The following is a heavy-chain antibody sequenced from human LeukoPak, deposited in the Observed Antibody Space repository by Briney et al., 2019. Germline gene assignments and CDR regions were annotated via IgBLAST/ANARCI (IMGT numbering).Heavy chain of an antibody. Sequence: SGRSLRLSCAASGLTISTYAMHWVRQAPGKGLEWVTLISYDGSNKYYADSVKGRFTISRDNSKNTLYLQMNSLRPEDTAVYYCARVRDSGRWGAFDIWGQGTMVTVSS. J-gene: IGHJ3*02. D-gene: IGHD1-26*01. CDR2: ISYDGSNK. CDR1: GLTISTYA. V-gene: IGHV3-30-3*01. CDR3: ARVRDSGRWGAFDI.